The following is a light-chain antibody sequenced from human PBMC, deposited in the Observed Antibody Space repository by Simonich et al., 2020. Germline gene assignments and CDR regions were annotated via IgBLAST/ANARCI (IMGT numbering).Light chain of an antibody. Sequence: AIQLTQSPSSMSASVGDRVTITCRASQGISSALAWYQQKPGKAPKLLIYDASSLESGVPSRFSGSGSGTDFTLTISSLQPEDFATYYCQQFNSYPRTFSPGTKVDIK. J-gene: IGKJ3*01. V-gene: IGKV1-13*02. CDR1: QGISSA. CDR2: DAS. CDR3: QQFNSYPRT.